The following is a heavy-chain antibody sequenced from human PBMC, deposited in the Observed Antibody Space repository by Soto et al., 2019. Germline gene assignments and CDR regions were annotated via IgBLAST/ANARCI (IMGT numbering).Heavy chain of an antibody. V-gene: IGHV4-39*01. CDR1: DDSINSDKYY. J-gene: IGHJ4*02. Sequence: PLETLSLTCSVSDDSINSDKYYWGWIRQHPGKGLEWIGSIYYRGNAYYNPSLQTRVTISLDKSRSQFSLKLNSVTAADSAVYFCARLEGLATISYYFDFWGPGALVTVSS. CDR2: IYYRGNA. CDR3: ARLEGLATISYYFDF. D-gene: IGHD3-9*01.